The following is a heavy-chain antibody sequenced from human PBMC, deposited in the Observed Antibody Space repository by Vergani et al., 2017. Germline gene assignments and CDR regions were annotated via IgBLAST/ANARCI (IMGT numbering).Heavy chain of an antibody. D-gene: IGHD6-13*01. CDR3: AKAWGQLVFYFDY. J-gene: IGHJ4*02. CDR1: GFTFSSYA. V-gene: IGHV3-23*01. Sequence: EVQLLESGGGLVQPGGSLRLSCAASGFTFSSYAMSWVRQAPGKGLEWVSAISGSGGSTYYADSVKGRFTISRDNSMNTLYLQMNSLRAEDTAVYYCAKAWGQLVFYFDYWGQGTLVTVSS. CDR2: ISGSGGST.